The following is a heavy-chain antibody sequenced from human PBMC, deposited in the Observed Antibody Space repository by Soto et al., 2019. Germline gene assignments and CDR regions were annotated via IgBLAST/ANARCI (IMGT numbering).Heavy chain of an antibody. Sequence: SVKVSCKVSGSRFSNYVISWVRQAPGHGLEWLGRIIPIFNSTKYAQSFQGRVTITADKSTSTASLELSSLRSDDTAVYYCAREGRGKKAGYNGLVSLGYWGQGTLVTVS. CDR3: AREGRGKKAGYNGLVSLGY. V-gene: IGHV1-69*06. D-gene: IGHD2-2*02. CDR2: IIPIFNST. J-gene: IGHJ4*02. CDR1: GSRFSNYV.